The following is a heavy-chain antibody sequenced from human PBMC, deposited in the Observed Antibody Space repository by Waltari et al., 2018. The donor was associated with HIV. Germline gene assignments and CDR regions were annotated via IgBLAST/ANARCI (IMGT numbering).Heavy chain of an antibody. Sequence: QVQLHQWGAGLLKPSQTLSLTCAVSGGSFSGYYWTWIRQPPGKGLQWSAEIYHSVAANYTPSLKSRVTISVDTSKNQFSLKLRSVTAADTAVYYCARLRWDASFYYGLDVWGQGTTVTVSS. CDR2: IYHSVAA. CDR3: ARLRWDASFYYGLDV. D-gene: IGHD4-17*01. V-gene: IGHV4-34*01. CDR1: GGSFSGYY. J-gene: IGHJ6*02.